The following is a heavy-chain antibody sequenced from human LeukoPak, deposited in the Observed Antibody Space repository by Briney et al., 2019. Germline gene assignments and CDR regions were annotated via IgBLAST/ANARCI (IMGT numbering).Heavy chain of an antibody. D-gene: IGHD6-19*01. V-gene: IGHV3-30*18. CDR2: ISYDGSNK. CDR3: AKVFGRGWYPD. J-gene: IGHJ4*02. CDR1: GFTFSSYG. Sequence: GGSLILSCAASGFTFSSYGMHWVRQAPGKGLEWVAVISYDGSNKYYADSVKGRFTISRDNSKNTLYLQMNSLRAEDTAVYYCAKVFGRGWYPDWGQGTLVTVS.